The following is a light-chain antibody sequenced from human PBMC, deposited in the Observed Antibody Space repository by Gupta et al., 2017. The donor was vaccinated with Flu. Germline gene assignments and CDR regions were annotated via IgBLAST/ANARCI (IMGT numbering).Light chain of an antibody. Sequence: QSVLTQPPSVAASPGQKVPISCSGSSSNIGNNYVSWYQQLPGTAPKLLIYENNKRPSGIPDRFSGYKSGKSATLGITGLQTGDEADYYCGTWDSSLSAVVFGGGTKLTVL. CDR3: GTWDSSLSAVV. CDR1: SSNIGNNY. V-gene: IGLV1-51*02. CDR2: ENN. J-gene: IGLJ2*01.